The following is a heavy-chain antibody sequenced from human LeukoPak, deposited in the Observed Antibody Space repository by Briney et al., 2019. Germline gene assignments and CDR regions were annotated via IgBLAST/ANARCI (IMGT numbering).Heavy chain of an antibody. CDR3: ARVALRGIAAAPADY. V-gene: IGHV3-30-3*01. D-gene: IGHD6-13*01. Sequence: PGRSLRLSYAASGFTFSSYAMHWVRQAPGKGLEWVAVISYDGSNKYYADSVKGRFTISRDNSKNTLYLQMNSLRAEDTAVYYCARVALRGIAAAPADYWGQGTLVTVSS. CDR1: GFTFSSYA. CDR2: ISYDGSNK. J-gene: IGHJ4*02.